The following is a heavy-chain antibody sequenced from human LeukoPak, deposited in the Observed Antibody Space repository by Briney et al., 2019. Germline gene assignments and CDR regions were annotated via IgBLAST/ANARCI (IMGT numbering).Heavy chain of an antibody. J-gene: IGHJ4*02. Sequence: GGSLRLSCAASGFTFRSFAMSWVRQAPGKGLEWVSGIRDSGGSTYYADSVKGRFTISRDNSKNTLYLQMNSLRAEDTAVYYCATYRRGYYDSSDYYYFDYWGQGTLVTVSS. CDR2: IRDSGGST. CDR3: ATYRRGYYDSSDYYYFDY. CDR1: GFTFRSFA. D-gene: IGHD3-22*01. V-gene: IGHV3-23*01.